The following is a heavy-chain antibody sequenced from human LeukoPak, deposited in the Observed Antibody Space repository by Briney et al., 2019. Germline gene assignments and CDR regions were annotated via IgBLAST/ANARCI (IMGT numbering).Heavy chain of an antibody. D-gene: IGHD5-12*01. Sequence: VASVTVSCKASGYTFTSYDINWVRQATGQGLEWMGWMNPNSGNTGYAQKLQGRVTMTTDTSTSTAYMELRSLRSDDTAVYYCARAALVATIPFDYWGQGTLVTVSS. J-gene: IGHJ4*02. V-gene: IGHV1-8*01. CDR3: ARAALVATIPFDY. CDR1: GYTFTSYD. CDR2: MNPNSGNT.